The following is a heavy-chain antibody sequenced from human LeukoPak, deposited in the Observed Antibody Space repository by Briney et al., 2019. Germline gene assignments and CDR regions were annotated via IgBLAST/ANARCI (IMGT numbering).Heavy chain of an antibody. CDR3: ARDLRDTTMAHDAFDI. Sequence: DSVKGRFTISRDKAKNSLYLQMHSLRAEDTAVYYCARDLRDTTMAHDAFDIWGQGTMVTVSS. D-gene: IGHD5-18*01. J-gene: IGHJ3*02. V-gene: IGHV3-21*01.